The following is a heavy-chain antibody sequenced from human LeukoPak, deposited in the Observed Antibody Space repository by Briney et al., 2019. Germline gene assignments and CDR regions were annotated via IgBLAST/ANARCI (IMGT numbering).Heavy chain of an antibody. D-gene: IGHD1-26*01. CDR1: GFTFSSYW. J-gene: IGHJ4*02. CDR2: INTGGSST. CDR3: ARGKSGSYGLEDY. V-gene: IGHV3-74*01. Sequence: GGSLRLSCAASGFTFSSYWMHWVRQAPGKGLVWVSRINTGGSSTSYADSVKGRFTISRDNAKNTLYLQMSSLRAEDTAVYYCARGKSGSYGLEDYLGQGTLVTVSS.